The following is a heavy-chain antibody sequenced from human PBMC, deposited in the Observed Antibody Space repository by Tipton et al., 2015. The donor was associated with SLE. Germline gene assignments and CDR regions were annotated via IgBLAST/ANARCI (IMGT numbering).Heavy chain of an antibody. CDR2: IYTSGST. D-gene: IGHD1-26*01. CDR3: ARVGVGATTGYYYYYMDV. V-gene: IGHV4-4*08. CDR1: GGSISSYY. Sequence: TLSLTCTVSGGSISSYYWSWIRQPPGKGLEWIGYIYTSGSTNYNPSLKSRVTISVDTSKNQFSLKLSSVTAAGTAVYYCARVGVGATTGYYYYYMDVWGKGTTVTVSS. J-gene: IGHJ6*03.